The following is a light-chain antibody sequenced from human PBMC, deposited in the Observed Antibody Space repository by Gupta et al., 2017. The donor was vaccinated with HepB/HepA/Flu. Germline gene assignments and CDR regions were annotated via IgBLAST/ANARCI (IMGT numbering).Light chain of an antibody. CDR2: GVS. V-gene: IGKV3-20*01. CDR1: PSVTY. Sequence: EIVFAQSPRSLSLSPGERATRSCGASPSVTYLAWYQQKPGQAPRLLIYGVSSRATGIPDRFSGSGSGTDFTLTSRRLEPEDFAVYYCQQYGSSISFGGGTKVEIK. J-gene: IGKJ4*01. CDR3: QQYGSSIS.